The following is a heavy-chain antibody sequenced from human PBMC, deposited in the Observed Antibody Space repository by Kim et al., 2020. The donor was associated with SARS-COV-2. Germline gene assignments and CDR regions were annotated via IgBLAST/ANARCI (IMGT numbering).Heavy chain of an antibody. CDR1: GYTFTSYD. Sequence: ASVKVSCKASGYTFTSYDINWVRQATGQGLEWMGWMNPNSGNTGYAQKFQDRVTMTRNTSISTAYMELSSLRSEDTAVYYCATYYYDSSGYDYYYYGMDVWGQGTTVTVSS. CDR3: ATYYYDSSGYDYYYYGMDV. V-gene: IGHV1-8*01. CDR2: MNPNSGNT. J-gene: IGHJ6*02. D-gene: IGHD3-22*01.